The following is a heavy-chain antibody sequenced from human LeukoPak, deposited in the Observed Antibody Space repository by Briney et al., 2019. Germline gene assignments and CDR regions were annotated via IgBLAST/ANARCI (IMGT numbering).Heavy chain of an antibody. CDR1: GYTLTELS. Sequence: ASVKVSCKVSGYTLTELSMHWVRQAPGKGLEWMGGFDPEDGETIYAQKFQDRVTMTEDTSTDTAYMELSSLRSEDTAVYYCATVPTVQLERPLDYWGQGTLATVSS. V-gene: IGHV1-24*01. J-gene: IGHJ4*02. CDR3: ATVPTVQLERPLDY. D-gene: IGHD1-1*01. CDR2: FDPEDGET.